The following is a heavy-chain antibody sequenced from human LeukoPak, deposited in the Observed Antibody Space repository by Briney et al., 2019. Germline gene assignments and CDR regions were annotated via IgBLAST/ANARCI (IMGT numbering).Heavy chain of an antibody. CDR2: ISAYNGNT. V-gene: IGHV1-18*01. D-gene: IGHD2-2*02. J-gene: IGHJ4*02. CDR1: GYTFTSYG. Sequence: ASMKVSCKASGYTFTSYGISWVRQAPGQGLEWMGWISAYNGNTNYAQKLQGRVTMTTDTSTRTAYMELRSLRSAATAVYYCARVTIPIVVVPAAIRVPDYWGQGTLVTVSS. CDR3: ARVTIPIVVVPAAIRVPDY.